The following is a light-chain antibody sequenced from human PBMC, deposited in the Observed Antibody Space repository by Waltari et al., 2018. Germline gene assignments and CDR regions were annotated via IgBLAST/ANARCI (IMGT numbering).Light chain of an antibody. J-gene: IGKJ4*01. CDR1: ESVSTW. CDR3: QQYASTSLT. Sequence: MQMTQSPSRLSASLGDRVTINCRASESVSTWLAWYQQKPGKAPKLLIYRASSLEGEVPSRFTGSGYGTEFTLTINNLQPEDFATYFCQQYASTSLTFGGGTEVEI. CDR2: RAS. V-gene: IGKV1-5*03.